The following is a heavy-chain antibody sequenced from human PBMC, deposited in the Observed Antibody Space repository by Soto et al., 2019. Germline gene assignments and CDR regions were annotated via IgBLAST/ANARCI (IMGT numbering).Heavy chain of an antibody. CDR1: GFSFKNYG. CDR2: IWFDGSNR. V-gene: IGHV3-33*01. D-gene: IGHD3-10*01. J-gene: IGHJ4*02. CDR3: AREGFDHDFGSESYYHPFDY. Sequence: PGGSLRLSCAASGFSFKNYGMHWVRQAPGKGLEWVAVIWFDGSNRLFADSVKGRFTISRDDSKNTVDLQMNSLRVEDTAVYYCAREGFDHDFGSESYYHPFDYWGQGIPVTVSS.